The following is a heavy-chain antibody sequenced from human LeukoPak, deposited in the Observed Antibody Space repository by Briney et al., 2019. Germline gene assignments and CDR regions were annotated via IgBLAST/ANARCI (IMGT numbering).Heavy chain of an antibody. J-gene: IGHJ4*02. Sequence: PSETLSLTCAVYGGSFSGYYWSWVRQAPGKGLEWVANIKRDGKEKHYVDSVKGRFTISRDNARNSLYLQMSSLRAEDTAVYYCAKDGAYDWNDKSDYWGQGTLVTVSS. CDR3: AKDGAYDWNDKSDY. CDR2: IKRDGKEK. D-gene: IGHD1-20*01. V-gene: IGHV3-7*01. CDR1: GGSFSGYY.